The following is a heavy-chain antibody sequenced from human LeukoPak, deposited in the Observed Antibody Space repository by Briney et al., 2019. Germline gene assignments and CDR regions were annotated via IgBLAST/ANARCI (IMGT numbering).Heavy chain of an antibody. CDR2: ISSSGSTI. Sequence: GGSLRLSCAASGFTFSSYEMNWVRQAPGKGLEWVSYISSSGSTIYYADSVKGRFTISRDNAKNSLYLQMNSLRAEDTAVYYCAKDLSSSSYYWEAFDYWGQGTLVTVSS. D-gene: IGHD6-13*01. CDR3: AKDLSSSSYYWEAFDY. V-gene: IGHV3-48*03. J-gene: IGHJ4*02. CDR1: GFTFSSYE.